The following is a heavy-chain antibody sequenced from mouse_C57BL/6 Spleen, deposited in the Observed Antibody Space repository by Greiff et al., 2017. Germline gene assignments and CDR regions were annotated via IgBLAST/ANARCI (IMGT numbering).Heavy chain of an antibody. CDR1: GYSITSGYY. CDR2: ISYDGSN. D-gene: IGHD2-2*01. V-gene: IGHV3-6*01. J-gene: IGHJ2*01. CDR3: ASRAYGYYFDY. Sequence: EVQLQESGPGLVKPSPSLSLTCSVTGYSITSGYYWNWIRQFPGNKLEWMGYISYDGSNNYNPSLKNRISITRDTSTNQFFLKLNSVTTEDTATYDCASRAYGYYFDYWGQGTTLTVSS.